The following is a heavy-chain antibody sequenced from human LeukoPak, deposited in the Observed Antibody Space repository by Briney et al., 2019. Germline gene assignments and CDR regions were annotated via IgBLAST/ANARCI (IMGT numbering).Heavy chain of an antibody. J-gene: IGHJ6*01. CDR2: IYYSGST. CDR3: ARPPRVRGKLDYYGMDV. Sequence: SETLSLTCTVSGGSISSSSYYWGLIRQPPGKGLEWIGSIYYSGSTYYNPSLKSRVTISVDTSKNHFSLKLSSVTAADTAVYYCARPPRVRGKLDYYGMDVWGQGTMVTGSS. CDR1: GGSISSSSYY. D-gene: IGHD3-10*01. V-gene: IGHV4-39*01.